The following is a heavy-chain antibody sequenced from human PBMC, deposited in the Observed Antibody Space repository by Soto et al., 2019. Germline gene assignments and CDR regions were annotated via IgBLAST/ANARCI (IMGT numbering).Heavy chain of an antibody. CDR2: FYWHDEK. CDR3: EHRHTPAVGTDRYCLGS. Sequence: QITLKESGPTLVKPTQPLTLTCTCSGFALSTRGVGVGWIRQPPGKALEWLALFYWHDEKRYNPSLKSRLTITKDTSKNQVVLTMTNVDPVDTGTYYCEHRHTPAVGTDRYCLGSWGQGSLVTVSS. CDR1: GFALSTRGVG. D-gene: IGHD6-13*01. V-gene: IGHV2-5*01. J-gene: IGHJ4*02.